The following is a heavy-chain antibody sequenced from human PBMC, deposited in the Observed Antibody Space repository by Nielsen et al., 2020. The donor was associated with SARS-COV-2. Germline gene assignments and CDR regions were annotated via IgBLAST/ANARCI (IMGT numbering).Heavy chain of an antibody. Sequence: GGSLRLSCKGSGYSFTSYWIGWVRQMPGKGLEWMGIIYPGDSDTRYSPSFQGQVTISADKSISTAYLQWSSLKASDTAMYYCARHGRPNWFDPWGQGTLVTVSS. CDR1: GYSFTSYW. CDR3: ARHGRPNWFDP. V-gene: IGHV5-51*01. CDR2: IYPGDSDT. D-gene: IGHD6-25*01. J-gene: IGHJ5*02.